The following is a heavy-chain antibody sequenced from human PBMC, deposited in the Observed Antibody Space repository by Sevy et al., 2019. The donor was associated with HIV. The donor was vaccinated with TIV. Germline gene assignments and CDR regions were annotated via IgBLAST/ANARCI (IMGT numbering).Heavy chain of an antibody. Sequence: GVSLRLSCAASGFTFFSHVMSWVRQAPGKGLEWVSGLSGSGGTTYYADSVKGRFSISRDNSKNKLYLQMSSLRIEDTVVYYCATGTTDSSISWVFDVWGQGTMVTVSS. J-gene: IGHJ3*01. CDR1: GFTFFSHV. CDR3: ATGTTDSSISWVFDV. CDR2: LSGSGGTT. D-gene: IGHD6-13*01. V-gene: IGHV3-23*01.